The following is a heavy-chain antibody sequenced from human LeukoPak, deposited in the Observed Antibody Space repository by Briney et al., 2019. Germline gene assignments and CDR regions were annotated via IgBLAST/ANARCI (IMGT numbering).Heavy chain of an antibody. CDR2: ISGSGGST. J-gene: IGHJ4*02. Sequence: GASLRLSCAASGFTFSSYAMSWVRQAPGKGLEGVSAISGSGGSTYYADSVKGRFTISRDNSKNTLYLQMNSLRAEDTAVYYCAKDRHSYYYDSSGYPHWGQGTLVTVTS. V-gene: IGHV3-23*01. D-gene: IGHD3-22*01. CDR1: GFTFSSYA. CDR3: AKDRHSYYYDSSGYPH.